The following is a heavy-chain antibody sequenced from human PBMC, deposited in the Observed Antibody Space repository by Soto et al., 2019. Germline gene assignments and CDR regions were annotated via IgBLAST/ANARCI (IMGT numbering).Heavy chain of an antibody. Sequence: TATLSLTCTVSGGSIINYYWSWIRQPAGKGLEWIGRIYTSGNTNYNPSLKGRVTMSVDMSKNQFSLKLSSVAAADTAGYYWARDDKGENGREFDHCGKGSWVTV. CDR1: GGSIINYY. CDR3: ARDDKGENGREFDH. D-gene: IGHD4-17*01. J-gene: IGHJ5*02. V-gene: IGHV4-4*07. CDR2: IYTSGNT.